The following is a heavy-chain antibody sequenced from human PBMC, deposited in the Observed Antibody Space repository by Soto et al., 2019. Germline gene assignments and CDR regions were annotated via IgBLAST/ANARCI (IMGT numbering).Heavy chain of an antibody. J-gene: IGHJ4*02. CDR2: INADNGNT. Sequence: QVQLVQSGAEVKKPGASVKVSCKASGYTFTNYAIHWVRQAPGQRLEWMGWINADNGNTKYSQKFQGRVTITKNTSASTAYMELSSLRSEDTAVYYCARPRSTTYCSGGSCWGFYNWGQGTLVTVSS. CDR1: GYTFTNYA. D-gene: IGHD2-15*01. V-gene: IGHV1-3*01. CDR3: ARPRSTTYCSGGSCWGFYN.